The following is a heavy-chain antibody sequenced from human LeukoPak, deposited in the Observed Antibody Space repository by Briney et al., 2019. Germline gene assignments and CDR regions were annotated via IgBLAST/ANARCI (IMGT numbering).Heavy chain of an antibody. CDR2: INHSGST. J-gene: IGHJ4*02. Sequence: SETLSLTCAVYGGSFSGYYWSWLRQPPGKGLEGIGEINHSGSTNYNPSLKSRVTISVDTSRNQFSLKLSSVTAADTAVYYCARRLGYSYGYFVYWGQGTLVTVSS. CDR1: GGSFSGYY. V-gene: IGHV4-34*01. D-gene: IGHD5-18*01. CDR3: ARRLGYSYGYFVY.